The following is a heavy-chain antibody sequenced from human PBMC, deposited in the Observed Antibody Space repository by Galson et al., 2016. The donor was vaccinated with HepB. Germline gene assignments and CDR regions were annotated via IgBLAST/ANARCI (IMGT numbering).Heavy chain of an antibody. D-gene: IGHD5-24*01. CDR1: GFTFSSYW. Sequence: CLSLSCAASGFTFSSYWMDWVRQAPGKGLVWVSRINSDGSSTSYADSVKGRFTISRDNAKNTLYLQINSLRAEDTAVYYCARRMATITSFDYWGQGILVTVSS. CDR2: INSDGSST. CDR3: ARRMATITSFDY. V-gene: IGHV3-74*01. J-gene: IGHJ4*02.